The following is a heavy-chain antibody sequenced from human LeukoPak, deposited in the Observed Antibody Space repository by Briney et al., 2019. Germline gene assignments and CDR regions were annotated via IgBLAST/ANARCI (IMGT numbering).Heavy chain of an antibody. CDR2: IIPMFGSA. CDR1: GDIFNSYS. J-gene: IGHJ6*03. Sequence: GASVKVSCKASGDIFNSYSMSWVRQAPGQGLEWMGGIIPMFGSANYAQKFQGRVTITTDQSTTTAYYSARVGRSRGSLPNSYYYMDVWGKGTTVTVSS. D-gene: IGHD1-26*01. V-gene: IGHV1-69*05. CDR3: YYMDV.